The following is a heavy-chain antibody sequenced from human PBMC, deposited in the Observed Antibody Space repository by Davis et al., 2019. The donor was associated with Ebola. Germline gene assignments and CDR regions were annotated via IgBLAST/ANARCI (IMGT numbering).Heavy chain of an antibody. D-gene: IGHD1-1*01. Sequence: ASVKVSCKASGYTFTNYGITWVRQAPGQELEWMGWINPHNGNTNYAQNVQGRVTMTTDTSTSTAYMEVGSLKSDDTAVYYCARAQFPTTSDHWGQGTLVTVSS. CDR1: GYTFTNYG. CDR3: ARAQFPTTSDH. CDR2: INPHNGNT. V-gene: IGHV1-18*04. J-gene: IGHJ4*02.